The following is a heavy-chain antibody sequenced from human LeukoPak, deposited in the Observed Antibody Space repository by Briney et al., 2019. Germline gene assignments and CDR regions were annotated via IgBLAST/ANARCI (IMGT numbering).Heavy chain of an antibody. D-gene: IGHD3-22*01. CDR3: TTFTYYYDSSGYYIADY. CDR2: IKSKTDGGTT. V-gene: IGHV3-15*01. CDR1: GFTLSNAW. Sequence: PGGSLRLSCAASGFTLSNAWMSWVRQAPGKGLEWVGRIKSKTDGGTTDYAAPVKGRFTISRDDSKNTLYLQMNSLKTEDTAVYYCTTFTYYYDSSGYYIADYWGQGTLVTVSS. J-gene: IGHJ4*02.